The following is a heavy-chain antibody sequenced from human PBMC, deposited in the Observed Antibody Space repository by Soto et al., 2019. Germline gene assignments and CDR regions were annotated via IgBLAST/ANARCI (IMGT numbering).Heavy chain of an antibody. Sequence: QLVQSGAEVKKPGASVNVSCKASGYTFTSSYISWVRQAPGQGLEWMGWISAYNGNTNYAQKFEGRVSMTTDTSTATSYMELRRVSSNDTPIYYCALGWGGSYLSYLEHSGQGTLVTVSS. D-gene: IGHD3-3*02. CDR3: ALGWGGSYLSYLEH. CDR1: GYTFTSSY. V-gene: IGHV1-18*01. J-gene: IGHJ1*01. CDR2: ISAYNGNT.